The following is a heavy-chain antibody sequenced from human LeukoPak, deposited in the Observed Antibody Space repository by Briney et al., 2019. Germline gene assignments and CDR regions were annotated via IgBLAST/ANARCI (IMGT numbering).Heavy chain of an antibody. D-gene: IGHD3-3*01. CDR1: GYTFTAYY. Sequence: ASVKVSCKPSGYTFTAYYMHWVRQAPGQGLEWMGWINSDSGGTNYAQMLQGRVTMTRDTSISTAYMELSRLTSDDTAVYYCARWSGSSFDLWGQGTLVTVSS. J-gene: IGHJ5*02. V-gene: IGHV1-2*02. CDR2: INSDSGGT. CDR3: ARWSGSSFDL.